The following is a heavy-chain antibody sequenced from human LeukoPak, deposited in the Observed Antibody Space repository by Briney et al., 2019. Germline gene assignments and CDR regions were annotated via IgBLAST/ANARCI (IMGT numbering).Heavy chain of an antibody. V-gene: IGHV3-48*02. D-gene: IGHD5-18*01. CDR3: ARGEATAVAPGCDY. Sequence: GGSLRLSCAASGFTFYDYSMKWVRQAPGKGLEWDSYISSGGSTIYYADSVKGRFIISRDNAKNSLYLQMNSLRDEDTAMYYCARGEATAVAPGCDYWGQGILVTVSS. CDR2: ISSGGSTI. J-gene: IGHJ4*02. CDR1: GFTFYDYS.